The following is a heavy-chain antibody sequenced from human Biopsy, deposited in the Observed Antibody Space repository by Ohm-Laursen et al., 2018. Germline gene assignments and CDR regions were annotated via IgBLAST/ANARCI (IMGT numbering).Heavy chain of an antibody. V-gene: IGHV3-33*01. Sequence: SLRLSCAAFGFIFNYGMHWVRQAPGKGLEWVAVIWYDGSNGNYADSVKGRFTISRDNSKNTLYLQVNSLRAEDTAVYYCARRAVAGTYNWYFDLWGRGTLVTVSS. CDR1: GFIFNYG. CDR3: ARRAVAGTYNWYFDL. D-gene: IGHD6-19*01. J-gene: IGHJ2*01. CDR2: IWYDGSNG.